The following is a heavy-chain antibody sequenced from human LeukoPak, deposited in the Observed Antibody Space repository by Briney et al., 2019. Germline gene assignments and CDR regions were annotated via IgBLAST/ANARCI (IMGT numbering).Heavy chain of an antibody. CDR3: ARDREYCSGGSCYRYYFDY. CDR1: GFTFSSYG. V-gene: IGHV3-66*01. J-gene: IGHJ4*02. D-gene: IGHD2-15*01. CDR2: IYSGGST. Sequence: GGSLRLSCAASGFTFSSYGMHWVRQAPGKGLEWVSVIYSGGSTYYADSVKGRFTISRDNSKNTLYLQMNSLRAEDTAVYYCARDREYCSGGSCYRYYFDYWGQGTLVTVSS.